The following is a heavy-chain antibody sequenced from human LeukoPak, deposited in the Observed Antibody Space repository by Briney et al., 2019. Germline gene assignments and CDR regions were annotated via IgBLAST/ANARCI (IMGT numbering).Heavy chain of an antibody. V-gene: IGHV4-4*07. CDR1: GGSISSYY. J-gene: IGHJ4*02. Sequence: PSETLSLTCTVSGGSISSYYWSWIRQPAGKGLEWIGRIYTSGSTNYNPSLKSRVTMSVDTSKNQFSLKLSSVTAADTAVYYCARDQPRYCSGGSCYSKQDYWGQGTLVTVSS. D-gene: IGHD2-15*01. CDR3: ARDQPRYCSGGSCYSKQDY. CDR2: IYTSGST.